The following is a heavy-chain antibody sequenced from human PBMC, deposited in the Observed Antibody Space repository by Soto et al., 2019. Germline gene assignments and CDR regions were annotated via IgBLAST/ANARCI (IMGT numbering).Heavy chain of an antibody. CDR2: IYPGDSDT. J-gene: IGHJ6*02. V-gene: IGHV5-51*01. CDR3: ARSSSSWKLYYYYGMDV. CDR1: GYSFTSYW. D-gene: IGHD6-13*01. Sequence: GESLKISCKGSGYSFTSYWIGWVRQMPGKGLEWMGIIYPGDSDTRYSPSFQGQVTISADKSISTAYLQWSSLKASDTAMYYCARSSSSWKLYYYYGMDVWGQGTTVTVYS.